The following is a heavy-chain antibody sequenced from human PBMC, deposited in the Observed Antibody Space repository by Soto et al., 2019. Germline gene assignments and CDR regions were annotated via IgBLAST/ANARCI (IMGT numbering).Heavy chain of an antibody. V-gene: IGHV3-7*01. Sequence: GGSLRLSCAASGFTFSNYWMSWVRQAPGKGLEWVANIKQDGSEKYYVDSVKGRFTLSRDNAKNSLQLQMSSLRDEDTAVYFCARVAYGNGWIFDYWGQGTLVTVSS. CDR2: IKQDGSEK. J-gene: IGHJ4*02. CDR1: GFTFSNYW. CDR3: ARVAYGNGWIFDY. D-gene: IGHD6-19*01.